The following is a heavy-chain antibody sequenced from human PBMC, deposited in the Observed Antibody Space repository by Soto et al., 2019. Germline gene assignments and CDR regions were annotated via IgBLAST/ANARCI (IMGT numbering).Heavy chain of an antibody. CDR3: TRTEAAAGYPYFDY. Sequence: GGSLRLSCTASGFTFGDYAMSWFRQAPGKGLEWVGFIRSKAYGGTTEYAASVKGRFTISRDDSKSIAYLQMNSLKTEDTAVYYCTRTEAAAGYPYFDYWGQGTLVTVSS. V-gene: IGHV3-49*03. CDR2: IRSKAYGGTT. J-gene: IGHJ4*02. CDR1: GFTFGDYA. D-gene: IGHD6-13*01.